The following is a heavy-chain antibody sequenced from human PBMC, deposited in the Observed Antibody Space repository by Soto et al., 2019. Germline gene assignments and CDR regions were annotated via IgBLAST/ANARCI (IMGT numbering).Heavy chain of an antibody. CDR1: GGSISSGDYY. CDR3: ARGFTIFGVVISLYYYGMDV. J-gene: IGHJ6*02. V-gene: IGHV4-30-4*01. CDR2: IYYSGST. Sequence: SETLSLTCTVSGGSISSGDYYWSWIRQPPGKGLEWIGYIYYSGSTYHNPSLKSRVTISVDTSKNQFSLKLSSVTAADAAVYYCARGFTIFGVVISLYYYGMDVWGQGTTVTVSS. D-gene: IGHD3-3*01.